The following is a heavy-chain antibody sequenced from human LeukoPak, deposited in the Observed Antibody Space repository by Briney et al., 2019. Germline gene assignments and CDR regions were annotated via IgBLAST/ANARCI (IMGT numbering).Heavy chain of an antibody. Sequence: QPGGSLRLSCAASGFTFSSYAMSWVRQAPGKGLEWVSAVIASGAATYYADSVKGRFTISRDNSKNTVSLQMNSLRAEDTAVYYCAKGDYGDYAFDYWGRGILVTVSS. CDR2: VIASGAAT. J-gene: IGHJ4*02. D-gene: IGHD4-17*01. CDR1: GFTFSSYA. CDR3: AKGDYGDYAFDY. V-gene: IGHV3-23*01.